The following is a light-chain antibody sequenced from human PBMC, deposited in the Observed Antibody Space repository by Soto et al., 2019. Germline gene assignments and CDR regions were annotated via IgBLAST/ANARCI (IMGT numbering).Light chain of an antibody. CDR3: NSYTNTGARV. V-gene: IGLV2-14*03. Sequence: QSVVTQPAWVSGSPGQSITISCTGTSSDIGANNFVSWYQQHPGKAPRVLIYEVSNRPSGISNRFSGSKSGNTASLTISGLRTEDEADYYCNSYTNTGARVFGGGTKLTVL. J-gene: IGLJ2*01. CDR1: SSDIGANNF. CDR2: EVS.